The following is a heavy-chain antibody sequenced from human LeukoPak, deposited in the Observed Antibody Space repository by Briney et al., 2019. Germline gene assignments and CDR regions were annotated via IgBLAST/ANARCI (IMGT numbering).Heavy chain of an antibody. CDR2: INPSGGST. V-gene: IGHV1-46*01. D-gene: IGHD3-22*01. CDR3: ARDRQPTYYYDSSGPTPGY. Sequence: GASVKVSCKASGGTFSSYVISWVRQAPGQGLEWMGIINPSGGSTSYAQKFQGRVTMTRDTSTSTVYMELSSLRSEDTAVYYCARDRQPTYYYDSSGPTPGYWGQGTLVTVSS. J-gene: IGHJ4*02. CDR1: GGTFSSYV.